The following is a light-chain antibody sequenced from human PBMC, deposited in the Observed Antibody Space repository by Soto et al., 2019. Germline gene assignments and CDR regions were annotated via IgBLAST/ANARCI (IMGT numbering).Light chain of an antibody. J-gene: IGLJ3*02. Sequence: HSALTQPASVSGSPGQSITISCTGTSSDIGTYNSVSWYQHHPGKAPKLLIFEVIDRPSGVSDRFSGSKSGNTASLTISGLQPEDEADYYCCSYTSTYTLVFGGGTKVTVL. CDR1: SSDIGTYNS. V-gene: IGLV2-14*01. CDR3: CSYTSTYTLV. CDR2: EVI.